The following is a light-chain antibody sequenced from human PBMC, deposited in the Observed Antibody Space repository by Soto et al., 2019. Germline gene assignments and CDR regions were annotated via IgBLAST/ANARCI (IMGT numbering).Light chain of an antibody. J-gene: IGKJ1*01. CDR3: QQYNKWPPRT. CDR1: QSVSSN. V-gene: IGKV3-15*01. CDR2: GAS. Sequence: EIVMTQSPATLSVSPGERATLSCRASQSVSSNLAWYQQKPGQAPRLLIYGASSRATGIPARFSGSGFGTEFTLTISSLQSEDFAVYYCQQYNKWPPRTFGQGTKVEMK.